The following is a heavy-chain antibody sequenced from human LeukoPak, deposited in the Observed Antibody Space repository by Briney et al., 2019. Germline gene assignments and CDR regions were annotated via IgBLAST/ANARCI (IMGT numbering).Heavy chain of an antibody. Sequence: GGSLRLSCAASGFTFSSYAMSWVRQAPGKGLXXVSAISGSGGSTYYADSVKVRFTISRDNSKNTLYLQMNSLRAEDTAVYYCVSRGSGYYRYWGQGTLVTVSS. J-gene: IGHJ4*02. V-gene: IGHV3-23*01. CDR3: VSRGSGYYRY. CDR1: GFTFSSYA. D-gene: IGHD3-22*01. CDR2: ISGSGGST.